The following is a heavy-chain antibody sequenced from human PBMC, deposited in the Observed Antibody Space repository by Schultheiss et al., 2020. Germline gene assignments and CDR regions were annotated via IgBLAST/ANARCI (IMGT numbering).Heavy chain of an antibody. CDR3: ARGEDCGGDCYFFDY. V-gene: IGHV1-69*13. CDR2: IIPIFGTA. J-gene: IGHJ4*02. Sequence: SVKVSCKASGGTFSSYAISWVRQAPGQGLEWMGGIIPIFGTANYAQKFQGRVTITADESTSTAYMELSSLRSEDTAVYYCARGEDCGGDCYFFDYWGQGTLVTVSS. CDR1: GGTFSSYA. D-gene: IGHD2-21*02.